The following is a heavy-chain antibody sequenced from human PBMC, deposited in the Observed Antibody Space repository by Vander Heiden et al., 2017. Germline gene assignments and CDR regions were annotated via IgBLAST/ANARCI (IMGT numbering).Heavy chain of an antibody. D-gene: IGHD4-17*01. V-gene: IGHV3-7*01. Sequence: EVQLVEPGGGLAQPGGSLRLARAACGFTFSSYWMSWVRQTPGKGLEWVANIEQGGSEKYYVDPVKGRFTISRDNAKNSMYLEMNSLRAEDTAVYYCARGYYGGDGAPWGQGTLVTVSS. CDR3: ARGYYGGDGAP. J-gene: IGHJ5*02. CDR2: IEQGGSEK. CDR1: GFTFSSYW.